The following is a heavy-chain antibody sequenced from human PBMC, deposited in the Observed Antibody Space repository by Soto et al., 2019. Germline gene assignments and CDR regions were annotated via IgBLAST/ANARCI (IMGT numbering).Heavy chain of an antibody. Sequence: GGSLRLSCAASGFTFSSYAMSWVRQAPGKGLEWVSAISGSGGSTYYDDSVKGRFTISRDNSKNTLYLQMNSLRAEDRGVYCCAKTHPPLVVVGYWGQGTLVTVSS. V-gene: IGHV3-23*01. J-gene: IGHJ4*02. CDR2: ISGSGGST. CDR1: GFTFSSYA. D-gene: IGHD3-22*01. CDR3: AKTHPPLVVVGY.